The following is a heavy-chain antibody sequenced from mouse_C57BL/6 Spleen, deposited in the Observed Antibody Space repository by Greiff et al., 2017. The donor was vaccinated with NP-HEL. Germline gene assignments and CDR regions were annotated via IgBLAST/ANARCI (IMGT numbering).Heavy chain of an antibody. CDR1: GYTFTDYE. D-gene: IGHD1-1*01. CDR2: IDPETGGT. V-gene: IGHV1-15*01. Sequence: QVQLQQSGAELVRPGASVTLSCKASGYTFTDYEMHWVKQTPVHGLEWIGAIDPETGGTAYNQKFKGKAILTADKSSSTAYMELRSLTSEDSAVYYCTRYIYYYGSSWFAYWGQGTLVTVSA. CDR3: TRYIYYYGSSWFAY. J-gene: IGHJ3*01.